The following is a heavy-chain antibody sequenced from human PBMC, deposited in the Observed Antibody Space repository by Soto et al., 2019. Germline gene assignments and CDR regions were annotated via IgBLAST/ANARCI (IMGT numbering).Heavy chain of an antibody. Sequence: SETLSLTCTVSGGSISSYYWSWIRQPPGKGLEWIGYIYYSGSTNYNPSLKSRVTISVDTSKNQFSLKLSSVTAADTAVYYCARLYPYYYYYMDVWGKGTTVTVSS. CDR1: GGSISSYY. CDR3: ARLYPYYYYYMDV. CDR2: IYYSGST. J-gene: IGHJ6*03. V-gene: IGHV4-59*08. D-gene: IGHD3-16*02.